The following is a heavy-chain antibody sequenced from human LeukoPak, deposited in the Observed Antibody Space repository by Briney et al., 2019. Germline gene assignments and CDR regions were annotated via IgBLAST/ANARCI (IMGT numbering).Heavy chain of an antibody. CDR3: ARGFDRSGYYRNYYGMDV. CDR2: IIPIFGTA. V-gene: IGHV1-69*01. CDR1: GGTFSSYA. D-gene: IGHD3-22*01. J-gene: IGHJ6*02. Sequence: GSSVKVSCKASGGTFSSYAISWVRQAPGQGLEWMGGIIPIFGTANYAQKFQGRVTITADESTSTAYMELSSLRSEDTAVYYCARGFDRSGYYRNYYGMDVWGQGTTVTVSS.